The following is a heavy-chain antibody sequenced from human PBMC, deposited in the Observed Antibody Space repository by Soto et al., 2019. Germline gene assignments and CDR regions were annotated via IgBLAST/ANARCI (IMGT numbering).Heavy chain of an antibody. CDR2: ISSSSSYI. V-gene: IGHV3-21*01. D-gene: IGHD3-10*01. CDR1: GFTFSSYS. Sequence: GGSLRLSCAASGFTFSSYSMNWVRQAPGKGLEWVSSISSSSSYIYYADSVKGRFTISRDNAKNSLYLQMNSLRAEDTAVYYCARSQKYGSGSYYNVRDYWGQGTLVTVSS. J-gene: IGHJ4*02. CDR3: ARSQKYGSGSYYNVRDY.